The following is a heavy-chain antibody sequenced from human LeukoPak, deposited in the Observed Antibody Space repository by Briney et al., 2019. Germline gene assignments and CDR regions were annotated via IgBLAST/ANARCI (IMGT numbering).Heavy chain of an antibody. Sequence: SETLSLTCSVSGGSISSSSDYWGWVRQPPGKGLEWIGYIYYSGSTNYNPSLKSRVTISVDTSKNQFSLKLSSVTAADTAVYYCAREVFSSWSYYFDYWGQGTLVTVSS. CDR1: GGSISSSSDY. CDR2: IYYSGST. CDR3: AREVFSSWSYYFDY. V-gene: IGHV4-61*01. D-gene: IGHD6-13*01. J-gene: IGHJ4*02.